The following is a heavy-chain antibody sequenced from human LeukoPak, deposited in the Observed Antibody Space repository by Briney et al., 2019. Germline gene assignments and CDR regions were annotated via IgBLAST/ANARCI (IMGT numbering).Heavy chain of an antibody. CDR1: GFTFSSYA. CDR3: AKDIVVVPAAILALATDY. Sequence: PGGSLRLSCAASGFTFSSYAMSWVRQAPGKGLEWVSAISGSGGSTYYADSVKGRFTISRDNSKNTLYLQMNSLRAEDTAVYYCAKDIVVVPAAILALATDYWGQGTLVTVSS. V-gene: IGHV3-23*01. J-gene: IGHJ4*02. D-gene: IGHD2-2*01. CDR2: ISGSGGST.